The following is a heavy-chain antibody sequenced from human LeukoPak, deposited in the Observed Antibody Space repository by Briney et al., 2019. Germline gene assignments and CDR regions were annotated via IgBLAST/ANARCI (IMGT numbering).Heavy chain of an antibody. V-gene: IGHV1-2*06. Sequence: ASVKVSCTASGYTFTGYYMHWVRQAPGQGLEWMGRINPNSGGTNYAQKFQGRVTMTRDTSISTAYMELSRLRSDDTAVYYCARDLPSDTALILDYWGQGTLVTASS. D-gene: IGHD5-18*01. CDR1: GYTFTGYY. J-gene: IGHJ4*02. CDR3: ARDLPSDTALILDY. CDR2: INPNSGGT.